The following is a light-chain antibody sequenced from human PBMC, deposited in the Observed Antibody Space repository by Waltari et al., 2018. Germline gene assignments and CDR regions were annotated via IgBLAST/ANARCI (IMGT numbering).Light chain of an antibody. J-gene: IGLJ3*02. CDR2: VNS. CDR1: SSNIGSNN. CDR3: LAWDDSLSGPV. V-gene: IGLV1-47*01. Sequence: QSVLTQPPSASGTAGQRVTISCSGSSSNIGSNNVYWYLQLPGSAPKLLIYVNSQRPSGVPDRFSGSKSGTSASLAISGLRSEDEADYYCLAWDDSLSGPVFGGGTKLTVL.